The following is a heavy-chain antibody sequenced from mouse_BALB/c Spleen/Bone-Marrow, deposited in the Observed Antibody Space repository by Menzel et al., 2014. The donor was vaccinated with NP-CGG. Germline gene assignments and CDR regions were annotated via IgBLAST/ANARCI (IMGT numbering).Heavy chain of an antibody. CDR2: LNPGSGGS. CDR1: GYAFTNYL. CDR3: ARSTTVKDYFDY. J-gene: IGHJ2*01. Sequence: QVQLQQSGAELVRPGTSVKVSCKASGYAFTNYLIGWLKQRPGQGLEWIGVLNPGSGGSHYNEKFKGKATLTADKSSSTAYMQLSSLTSDDSAVYFCARSTTVKDYFDYWGQGTTLTVSS. D-gene: IGHD1-1*01. V-gene: IGHV1-54*01.